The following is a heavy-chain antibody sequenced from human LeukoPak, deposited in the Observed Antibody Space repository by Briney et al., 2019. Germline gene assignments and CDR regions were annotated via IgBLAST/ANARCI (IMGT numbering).Heavy chain of an antibody. CDR3: ARDLPDYDFWSGYYYYYYYYMDV. CDR1: GFTFSDYY. D-gene: IGHD3-3*01. CDR2: ISSSGSTI. V-gene: IGHV3-11*04. Sequence: GGSLRLSCAASGFTFSDYYMSWIRQAPGKGLEWVSYISSSGSTIYYADSVKGRFTISRDNAKNSLYLQMNSLRAEDTAVYYCARDLPDYDFWSGYYYYYYYYMDVWGKGTTVTVSS. J-gene: IGHJ6*03.